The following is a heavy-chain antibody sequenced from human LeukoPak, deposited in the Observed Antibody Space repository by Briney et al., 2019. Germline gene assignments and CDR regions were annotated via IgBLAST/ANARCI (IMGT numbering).Heavy chain of an antibody. Sequence: SETLSLTCTVSGGSISSYYWSWIRQSAGKGLEWIGRIYSSGSTNYNPSLKSRVTMSVDTSKNQFSLELSSVTAADTAVYYCAREHRGYSYGSRFDYWGQGTLVTVSS. D-gene: IGHD5-18*01. CDR1: GGSISSYY. J-gene: IGHJ4*02. V-gene: IGHV4-4*07. CDR3: AREHRGYSYGSRFDY. CDR2: IYSSGST.